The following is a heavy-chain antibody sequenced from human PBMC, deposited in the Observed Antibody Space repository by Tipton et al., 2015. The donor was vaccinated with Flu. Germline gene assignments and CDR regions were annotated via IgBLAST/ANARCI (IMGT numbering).Heavy chain of an antibody. CDR2: VYHNGTS. D-gene: IGHD3-22*01. J-gene: IGHJ5*01. Sequence: LRLSCTVSGDSISNYYWNWVRQPPGKGLEWIGHVYHNGTSDYNPSLKSHVTISVDTSKNKFSLKLSSVTAADTAVYYCAMYYYDSSAYYSQGWFDYWGQGTLVTVSS. V-gene: IGHV4-59*08. CDR3: AMYYYDSSAYYSQGWFDY. CDR1: GDSISNYY.